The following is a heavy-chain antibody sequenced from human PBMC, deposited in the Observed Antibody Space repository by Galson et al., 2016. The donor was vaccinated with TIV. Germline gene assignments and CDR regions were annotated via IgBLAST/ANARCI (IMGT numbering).Heavy chain of an antibody. V-gene: IGHV1-2*04. Sequence: SVKVSCKASGYSFTGYYMHWVRQAPGQGLEWMGWINPNIGTTKYEQKFQGWVTMARDTSTSTVYLELSRLKSDDTAVYYCAREEKGGAARSNYSEPWGQGTQVTV. CDR1: GYSFTGYY. CDR3: AREEKGGAARSNYSEP. J-gene: IGHJ5*02. D-gene: IGHD2-21*01. CDR2: INPNIGTT.